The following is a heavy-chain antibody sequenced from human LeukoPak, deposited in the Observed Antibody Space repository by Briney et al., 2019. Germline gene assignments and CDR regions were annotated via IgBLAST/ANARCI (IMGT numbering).Heavy chain of an antibody. CDR1: GGSISSGDYY. Sequence: KSSQTLSLTCTVSGGSISSGDYYWSWIRQPPGKGLEWIGYIYYSGSTYYNPSLKGRVTISVDTSKNQFSLKLSSVTAADTAVYYCARHGLSYYYDGTDAFDIWGQGTMVTVSS. J-gene: IGHJ3*02. D-gene: IGHD3-22*01. V-gene: IGHV4-30-4*01. CDR3: ARHGLSYYYDGTDAFDI. CDR2: IYYSGST.